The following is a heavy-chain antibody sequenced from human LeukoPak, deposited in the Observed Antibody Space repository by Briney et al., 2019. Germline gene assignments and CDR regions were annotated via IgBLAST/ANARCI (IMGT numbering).Heavy chain of an antibody. D-gene: IGHD2-21*01. J-gene: IGHJ3*02. CDR1: GYTFADYF. V-gene: IGHV1-2*04. CDR2: INPNTGGA. Sequence: GASVKVSCKASGYTFADYFIHWVRQAPGQGLEWMGRINPNTGGAEYAPKFQGWVTMTRDTSISTAYVEVNRLISDDTAVYYCARAHSNDAFDIWGQGTMVTVSS. CDR3: ARAHSNDAFDI.